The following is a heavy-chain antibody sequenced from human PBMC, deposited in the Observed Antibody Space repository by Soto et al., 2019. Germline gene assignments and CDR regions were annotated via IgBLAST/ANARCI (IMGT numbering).Heavy chain of an antibody. J-gene: IGHJ6*02. D-gene: IGHD3-10*01. CDR2: IRHDGSND. Sequence: QLHQVESGGGVVQPGASVRLSCEASGFTFSAFGMHWVRQAPGKGLEWVAGIRHDGSNDYYSDFAKGRLTISRDNSRDTLYLQINSLRADDSAVYYCASVNTVRSWDYDGMDIWGQGTTVTVSS. V-gene: IGHV3-33*03. CDR3: ASVNTVRSWDYDGMDI. CDR1: GFTFSAFG.